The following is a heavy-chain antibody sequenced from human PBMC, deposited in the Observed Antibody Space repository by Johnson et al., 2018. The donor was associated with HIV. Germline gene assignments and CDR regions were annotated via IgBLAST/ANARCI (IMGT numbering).Heavy chain of an antibody. CDR1: GFTVSSNY. V-gene: IGHV3-53*01. CDR3: ARALGLEVCAFDI. D-gene: IGHD2-8*01. J-gene: IGHJ3*02. Sequence: MQLVESGGGLIQPGGSLRLSCAASGFTVSSNYMSWVRQAPGKGLEWVSVIYSGGTTYYADSVKGRFTISRDNSKNSLYLQMNSLRAEDTAVYYCARALGLEVCAFDIWGQGTMVTVSS. CDR2: IYSGGTT.